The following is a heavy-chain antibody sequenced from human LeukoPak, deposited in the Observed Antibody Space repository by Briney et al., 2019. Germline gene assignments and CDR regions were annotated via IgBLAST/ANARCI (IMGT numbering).Heavy chain of an antibody. Sequence: GGSLRLSCAASGFTFSNYAMRWVRQAPGKGLEWVSGISGRDESTYYADSVEGRFTISRDNSKNTVFLQMNSLRVEDTAVYFCAKENFYNPYFGNWGQGTLVTVSS. V-gene: IGHV3-23*01. CDR3: AKENFYNPYFGN. D-gene: IGHD5-24*01. CDR1: GFTFSNYA. CDR2: ISGRDEST. J-gene: IGHJ4*02.